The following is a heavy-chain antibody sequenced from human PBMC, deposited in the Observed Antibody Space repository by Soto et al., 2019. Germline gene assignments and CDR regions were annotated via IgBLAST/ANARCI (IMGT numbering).Heavy chain of an antibody. CDR2: IKSKADGGRT. CDR3: TTAQVGADDFDI. D-gene: IGHD1-26*01. V-gene: IGHV3-15*01. CDR1: GFTFSNAW. J-gene: IGHJ3*02. Sequence: GGSLRLSCAASGFTFSNAWMSWVRQAPGKGLEWVGRIKSKADGGRTDYAAPVKGRFTISRDDSKNTLYLQMNSLKTEATAVYYCTTAQVGADDFDIWGQGTMVTVSS.